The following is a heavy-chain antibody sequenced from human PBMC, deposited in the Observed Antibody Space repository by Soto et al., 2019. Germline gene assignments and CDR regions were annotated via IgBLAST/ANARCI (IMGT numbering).Heavy chain of an antibody. D-gene: IGHD5-12*01. CDR3: ARPNSGYDVFDI. CDR2: ISPSGTTI. J-gene: IGHJ3*02. CDR1: GVTFSSFS. V-gene: IGHV3-48*01. Sequence: GGSLRLSCAASGVTFSSFSMNGVRKAPGKGLEWVSYISPSGTTIYYADSVKGRFTISRDNAKNSLFLQMNSLRAEDTAVYYCARPNSGYDVFDIWGQGTMVTVSS.